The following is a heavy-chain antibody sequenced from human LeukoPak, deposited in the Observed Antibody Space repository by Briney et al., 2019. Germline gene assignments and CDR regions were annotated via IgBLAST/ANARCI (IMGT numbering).Heavy chain of an antibody. Sequence: SQTLSLTCTVSGGSISSGDYYWSWIRQPPGKGLEWIGYIYYSGSTYCNPSLKSRVTISVDTSKNQFSLKLSSVTAADTAVYYCAAHPVGSSSWYGMDVWGQGTTVTVSS. D-gene: IGHD6-13*01. V-gene: IGHV4-30-4*01. CDR3: AAHPVGSSSWYGMDV. CDR2: IYYSGST. J-gene: IGHJ6*02. CDR1: GGSISSGDYY.